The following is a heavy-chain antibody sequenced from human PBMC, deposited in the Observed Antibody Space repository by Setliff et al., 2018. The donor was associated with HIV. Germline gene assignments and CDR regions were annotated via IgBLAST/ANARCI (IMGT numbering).Heavy chain of an antibody. CDR2: IYHSGTT. J-gene: IGHJ6*03. D-gene: IGHD5-12*01. CDR1: GYSISSGHY. V-gene: IGHV4-38-2*01. Sequence: SETLSLTCAVSGYSISSGHYWGWIRQPPGKGLEWIGSIYHSGTTYDDPSLKSRVTISVDTSKNQFSLKLSSVTAADTAVYYCARHGAYEAYYDYMDVWGKGTTVTVSS. CDR3: ARHGAYEAYYDYMDV.